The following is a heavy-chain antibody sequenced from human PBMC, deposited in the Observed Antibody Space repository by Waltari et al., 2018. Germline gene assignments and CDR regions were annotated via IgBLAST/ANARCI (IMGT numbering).Heavy chain of an antibody. D-gene: IGHD3-3*01. CDR3: ARHKDNYYTAHNAFDV. J-gene: IGHJ3*01. CDR1: GYRFSTYW. CDR2: IYPGDSDT. Sequence: EVRLVQSRPEVRKPGESLNLSCEASGYRFSTYWIGWVRQTPETGLEWIGIIYPGDSDTRYSPSFQGQGAISVDKSINTAYLQWSSVQASDTALYYCARHKDNYYTAHNAFDVWGQGTMVTVSS. V-gene: IGHV5-51*01.